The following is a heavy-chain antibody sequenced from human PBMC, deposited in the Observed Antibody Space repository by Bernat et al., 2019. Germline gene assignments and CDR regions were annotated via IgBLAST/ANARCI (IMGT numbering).Heavy chain of an antibody. V-gene: IGHV3-30*18. J-gene: IGHJ4*02. CDR3: AKGDSSSWYTPGGY. CDR2: IAYDGSNK. D-gene: IGHD6-13*01. CDR1: GFTFSSYG. Sequence: QVQLVESGGGVVQPGRSLRLSCAASGFTFSSYGMHWVRQAPGKGLERVAVIAYDGSNKYYADSVKGRFTISRDNSKNTLYLQMNSLRPEDTAVYYCAKGDSSSWYTPGGYWGQGTLVTVSS.